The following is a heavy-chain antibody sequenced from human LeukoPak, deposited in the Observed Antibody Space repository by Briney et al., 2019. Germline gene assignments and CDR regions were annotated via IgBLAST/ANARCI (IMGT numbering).Heavy chain of an antibody. D-gene: IGHD5-24*01. J-gene: IGHJ3*02. Sequence: SETLSLTCSVSGGSISNYYWSWIRQPPGKELEWIGYIHYSGGTNYKPSLKSRVTISVDTSKNQFSLKLNSVTAADTAVYYCARWARWLQLTDDAFEIWGQGTVVTVSS. CDR2: IHYSGGT. CDR3: ARWARWLQLTDDAFEI. CDR1: GGSISNYY. V-gene: IGHV4-59*01.